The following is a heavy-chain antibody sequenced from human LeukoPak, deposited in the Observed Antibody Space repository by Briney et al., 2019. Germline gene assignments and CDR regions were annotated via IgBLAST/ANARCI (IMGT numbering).Heavy chain of an antibody. CDR3: AREAPGWYSSSWFDY. Sequence: PGGSLRLSCAASGFTFSSYWMSWVRQAPAKGLEWVANIKQDGSEKYYVDSVKGRFTISRDNAKNSLYLQMNSLRAEDTAVYYCAREAPGWYSSSWFDYWGQGTLVTVSS. D-gene: IGHD6-13*01. J-gene: IGHJ4*02. CDR2: IKQDGSEK. CDR1: GFTFSSYW. V-gene: IGHV3-7*03.